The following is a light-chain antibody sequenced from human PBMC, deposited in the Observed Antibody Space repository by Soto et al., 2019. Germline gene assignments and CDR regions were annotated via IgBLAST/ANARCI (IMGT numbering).Light chain of an antibody. J-gene: IGKJ1*01. Sequence: DIQMTQSPFTLSASVGDRVTITCRASQSISSWLAWYQQKPGKAPKLLIYKASSLESGVPSRFSGSGSGTVFTLTISSLQPDDFATYYCQHYNSYWTFGQGTKVEIK. V-gene: IGKV1-5*03. CDR1: QSISSW. CDR2: KAS. CDR3: QHYNSYWT.